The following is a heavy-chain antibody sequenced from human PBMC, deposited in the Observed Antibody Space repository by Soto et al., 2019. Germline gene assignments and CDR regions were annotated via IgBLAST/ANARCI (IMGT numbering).Heavy chain of an antibody. Sequence: QITLKESGPTLVKPTQTLTLTCTFSGFSLSTSGVGVGWIRQPPGKALEWLALIYWDDDKRYSPSLKSRLTITKDPSKNQVVLTMTNMDPVDTATYYCARARTLRYYDYVWGSYRYFDYWGQGTLVTVSS. CDR2: IYWDDDK. D-gene: IGHD3-16*02. J-gene: IGHJ4*02. V-gene: IGHV2-5*02. CDR3: ARARTLRYYDYVWGSYRYFDY. CDR1: GFSLSTSGVG.